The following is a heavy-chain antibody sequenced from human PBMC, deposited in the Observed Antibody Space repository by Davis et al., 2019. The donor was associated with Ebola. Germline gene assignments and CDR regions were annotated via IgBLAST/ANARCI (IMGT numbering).Heavy chain of an antibody. Sequence: ASVKVSCKASGYTFTSYGISWVRQAPGQGLEWMGWISGYNGNTNYAQKFQGRVTMTRDTSTSTVYMELSSLRSEDTAVYYCARRAAVAYDHVWGISRHDAFDIWGQGTMVTVSS. J-gene: IGHJ3*02. CDR1: GYTFTSYG. CDR2: ISGYNGNT. CDR3: ARRAAVAYDHVWGISRHDAFDI. V-gene: IGHV1-18*01. D-gene: IGHD3-16*01.